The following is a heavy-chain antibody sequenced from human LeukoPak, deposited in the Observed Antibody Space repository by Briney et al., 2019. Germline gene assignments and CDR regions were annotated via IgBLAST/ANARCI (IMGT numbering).Heavy chain of an antibody. J-gene: IGHJ6*03. CDR3: ARVPAADYYYYYYMDV. D-gene: IGHD2-2*01. Sequence: PGGSLRLSCAAFGFTFSSYWMSWVRQAPGKGLEWVANIKQDGSEKYYVDSVKGRFTISRDNAKNSLYLQMNSLRAEDTAVYYCARVPAADYYYYYYMDVWGKGTTVTVSS. V-gene: IGHV3-7*01. CDR2: IKQDGSEK. CDR1: GFTFSSYW.